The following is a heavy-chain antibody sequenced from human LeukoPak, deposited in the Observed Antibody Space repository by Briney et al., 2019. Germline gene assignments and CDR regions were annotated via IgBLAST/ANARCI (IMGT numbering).Heavy chain of an antibody. CDR1: GFTFSSYQ. CDR2: ITSSGSTI. Sequence: GGSLRLSCAASGFTFSSYQMNWVRQAPGKGLEWVSYITSSGSTIYYADSVKGRFTISRDNAKNSLYLQMSSLRAEDTAVYYCARAAAGTKGYFDYWGQGTLVTVSS. J-gene: IGHJ4*02. CDR3: ARAAAGTKGYFDY. V-gene: IGHV3-48*03. D-gene: IGHD6-13*01.